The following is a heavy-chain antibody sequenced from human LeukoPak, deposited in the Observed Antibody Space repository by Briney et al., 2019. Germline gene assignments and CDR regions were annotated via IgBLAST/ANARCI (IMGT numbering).Heavy chain of an antibody. CDR1: GFTLSSYA. Sequence: GGSLRLSCAASGFTLSSYAMSWVRQAPGKGLEWVSAISGSGGSTYYADSVKDRFTISRDNSKNTLYLQMNSLRAEDTAVYYCAKDTYDFLYYYYYMDVWGKGTTVTVSS. CDR2: ISGSGGST. CDR3: AKDTYDFLYYYYYMDV. V-gene: IGHV3-23*01. J-gene: IGHJ6*03. D-gene: IGHD3-3*01.